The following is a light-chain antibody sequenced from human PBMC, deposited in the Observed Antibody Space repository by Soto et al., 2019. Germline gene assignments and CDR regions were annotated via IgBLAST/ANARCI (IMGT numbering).Light chain of an antibody. CDR1: SSNIGAGYD. J-gene: IGLJ1*01. CDR3: QSYDSSLIGYV. CDR2: GNS. V-gene: IGLV1-40*01. Sequence: QSVLTQPPSVSGAPGQRVTISCTGSSSNIGAGYDVHWYQQLPGTAPKLLIYGNSNRPSGVPDRFSGSKSGTSASLAITGLQAEDEADYCCQSYDSSLIGYVFGTGTKLTVL.